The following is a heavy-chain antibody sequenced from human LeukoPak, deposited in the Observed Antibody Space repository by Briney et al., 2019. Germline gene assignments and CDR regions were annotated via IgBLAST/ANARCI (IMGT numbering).Heavy chain of an antibody. Sequence: GGSLRLSCAASGFTFSSYGMSWVRQAPGKGLEWVSAISGSGGSTYYADSVKGRFTISRDNSKKTLYLQMNSLRAEDTAVYYCAKTKGYCGGDCFRDWYFDLWGRGTLVTVSS. CDR1: GFTFSSYG. V-gene: IGHV3-23*01. CDR2: ISGSGGST. J-gene: IGHJ2*01. CDR3: AKTKGYCGGDCFRDWYFDL. D-gene: IGHD2-21*02.